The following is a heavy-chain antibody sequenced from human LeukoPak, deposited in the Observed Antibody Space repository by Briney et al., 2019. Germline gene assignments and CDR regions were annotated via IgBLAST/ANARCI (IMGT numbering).Heavy chain of an antibody. J-gene: IGHJ6*03. Sequence: ASVKVSCKASGYTFTSYYMHWVRQAPGQGLEWMGIISPSGGSTSYAQKFQGRVTMTRDMSTSTVYMELSSLRSEDTAVYYCARAVGGGYMDVWGKGTTVTVSS. CDR3: ARAVGGGYMDV. V-gene: IGHV1-46*01. CDR1: GYTFTSYY. D-gene: IGHD1-26*01. CDR2: ISPSGGST.